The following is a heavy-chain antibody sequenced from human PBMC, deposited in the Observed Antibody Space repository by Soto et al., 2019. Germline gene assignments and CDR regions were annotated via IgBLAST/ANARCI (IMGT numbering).Heavy chain of an antibody. CDR3: ARIYRGYASGRSGYCYYYYGMDV. Sequence: SGPTLVNPTQTLTLTCTFSGFSLSTSGMCVSWIRQPPGKALEWLALIDWDDDKYYSTSLKTRLTISKDTSKNQVVLTMTNMDPVDTATYYCARIYRGYASGRSGYCYYYYGMDVWGQGTTVTVS. D-gene: IGHD3-10*01. CDR1: GFSLSTSGMC. CDR2: IDWDDDK. V-gene: IGHV2-70*01. J-gene: IGHJ6*02.